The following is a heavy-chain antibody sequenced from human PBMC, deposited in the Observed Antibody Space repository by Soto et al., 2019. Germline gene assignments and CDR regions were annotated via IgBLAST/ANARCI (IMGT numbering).Heavy chain of an antibody. D-gene: IGHD6-19*01. CDR1: GYNFATSW. CDR2: IYPDDSET. Sequence: GESLKISCEASGYNFATSWIGWVRQMPGKGLEWIGIIYPDDSETKYSPSFQGQVTISADKSIRSAYLPWSSLKASDTAMYYCARHLTSGRGKNYSYGMDVWGQGATVTVSS. J-gene: IGHJ6*02. CDR3: ARHLTSGRGKNYSYGMDV. V-gene: IGHV5-51*01.